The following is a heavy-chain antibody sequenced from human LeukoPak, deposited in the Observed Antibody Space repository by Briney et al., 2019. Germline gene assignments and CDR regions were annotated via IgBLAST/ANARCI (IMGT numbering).Heavy chain of an antibody. D-gene: IGHD5-12*01. J-gene: IGHJ3*02. CDR1: GGSFSGYY. CDR3: ARGYSGLDAFDI. V-gene: IGHV4-34*01. Sequence: SETLSLTCAVYGGSFSGYYWSWIRQPPGKGLEWIGEINHSGSTNYNPSLKSRVTISVDTSKNQFSLKLSSVTAADTAVYYCARGYSGLDAFDIWGQGTMVTVSS. CDR2: INHSGST.